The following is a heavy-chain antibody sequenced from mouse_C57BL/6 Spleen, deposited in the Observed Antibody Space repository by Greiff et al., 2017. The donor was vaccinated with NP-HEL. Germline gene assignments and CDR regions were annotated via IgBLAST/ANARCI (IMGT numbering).Heavy chain of an antibody. V-gene: IGHV5-17*01. CDR3: ARTLGRYFDY. Sequence: EVQLVESGGGLVKPGGSLKLSCAASGFTFSDYGMHWVRQAPEKGLEWVAYISSGSSTIYYADTVKGRFTISRDNAKNTLFLQMTSLRSEDTAMYYCARTLGRYFDYWGQGTTLTVSS. J-gene: IGHJ2*01. D-gene: IGHD4-1*01. CDR2: ISSGSSTI. CDR1: GFTFSDYG.